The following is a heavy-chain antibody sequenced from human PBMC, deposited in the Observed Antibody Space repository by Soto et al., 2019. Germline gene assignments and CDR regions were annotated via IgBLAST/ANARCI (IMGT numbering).Heavy chain of an antibody. D-gene: IGHD2-15*01. V-gene: IGHV1-8*01. Sequence: ASVKVSCKASGYTFTSFDINWVRQATGQGLEWMGWISTDNGNTNYAQHLQGRVTMTRDTSTSTVYMELSSLRSEDTAVYYFARVYCSGGNCYSIDYWGQGTLVTVSS. CDR3: ARVYCSGGNCYSIDY. CDR2: ISTDNGNT. J-gene: IGHJ4*02. CDR1: GYTFTSFD.